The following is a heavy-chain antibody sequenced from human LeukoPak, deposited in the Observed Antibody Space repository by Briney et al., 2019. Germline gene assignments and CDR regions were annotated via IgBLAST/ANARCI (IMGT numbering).Heavy chain of an antibody. CDR1: GGTFSSYA. V-gene: IGHV1-69*01. J-gene: IGHJ4*02. CDR3: ARDQHPYCSSTSCYRGFRY. Sequence: GSSVKVSCKASGGTFSSYAISWVRQAPGQGLEWMGGIIPIFGTANYAQKFQGRVTITADESTSTAYMELSSLRSEETAVYYCARDQHPYCSSTSCYRGFRYWGQGTLVTVSS. CDR2: IIPIFGTA. D-gene: IGHD2-2*01.